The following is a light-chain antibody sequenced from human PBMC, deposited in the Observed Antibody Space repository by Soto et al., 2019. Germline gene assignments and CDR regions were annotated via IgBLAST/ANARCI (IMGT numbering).Light chain of an antibody. J-gene: IGKJ5*01. V-gene: IGKV3-11*01. Sequence: EIVLTQSPATLSLSPGERATLSCRASQSVSTYLAWYQQKPGQAPRLLIYDASNRATGIPARFSGSGSGTDFTLTISSLEPEDFAVYYCQYRSNWSITFGQGTRLEIK. CDR2: DAS. CDR3: QYRSNWSIT. CDR1: QSVSTY.